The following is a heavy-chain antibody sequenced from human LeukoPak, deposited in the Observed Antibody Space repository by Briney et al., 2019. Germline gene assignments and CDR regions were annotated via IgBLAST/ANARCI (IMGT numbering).Heavy chain of an antibody. D-gene: IGHD3-16*02. CDR2: ISCSSSYI. Sequence: KPGGSLRLSCAASGFTFSSYSMNWVRQAPGKGLEWVSSISCSSSYIYYADSVEGRFTISRDNAKNSLYLQMNSLRAEDTAVYYCARGSIMITFGGVIVEEYYFDYWGQGTLVTVSS. CDR1: GFTFSSYS. CDR3: ARGSIMITFGGVIVEEYYFDY. J-gene: IGHJ4*02. V-gene: IGHV3-21*01.